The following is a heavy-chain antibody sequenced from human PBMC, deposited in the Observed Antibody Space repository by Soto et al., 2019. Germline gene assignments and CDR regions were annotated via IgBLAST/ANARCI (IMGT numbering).Heavy chain of an antibody. CDR2: SSGYNGKT. CDR1: GYTFSMSG. J-gene: IGHJ6*02. V-gene: IGHV1-18*01. Sequence: QVQLVQSGAEVKKPGASVKVSCKSSGYTFSMSGISWVRQAPGQGLDWMGWSSGYNGKTNYEQKFQDRVTMTTDTSTNMAYMELRSLRSDDTAVYYCAREGPRPYYYYGMDVWCQGTTVTVSS. CDR3: AREGPRPYYYYGMDV.